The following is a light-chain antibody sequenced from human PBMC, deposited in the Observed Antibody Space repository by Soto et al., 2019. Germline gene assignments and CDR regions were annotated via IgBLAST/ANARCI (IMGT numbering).Light chain of an antibody. J-gene: IGKJ5*01. CDR2: DAS. Sequence: EIVLTQSPATLSLSPGKRATLSCRASQSVSSYLAWYQQKPGQAPRLLIYDASNRATGIPARFSGSGSGTDFTLTISSLEPEDFAVYYCQQRSNWPLATFGQGTRLEIK. CDR1: QSVSSY. V-gene: IGKV3-11*01. CDR3: QQRSNWPLAT.